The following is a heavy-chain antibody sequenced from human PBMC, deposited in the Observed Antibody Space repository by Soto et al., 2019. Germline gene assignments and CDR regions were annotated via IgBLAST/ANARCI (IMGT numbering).Heavy chain of an antibody. V-gene: IGHV3-53*04. D-gene: IGHD6-19*01. CDR3: AREFLADQGY. CDR1: GFTVSSNY. CDR2: IYSGGST. J-gene: IGHJ4*02. Sequence: GGSLRLSCAASGFTVSSNYMSWVRQAPGKGLEWVSVIYSGGSTYYADSVKGRFTISRHNSKNTLYLQMNNLRAEDTAVYYCAREFLADQGYWGQGTLVTVSS.